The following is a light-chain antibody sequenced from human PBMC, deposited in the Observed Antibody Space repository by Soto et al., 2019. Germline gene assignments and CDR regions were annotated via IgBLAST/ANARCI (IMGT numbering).Light chain of an antibody. CDR3: QQLYRYPIT. J-gene: IGKJ5*01. CDR2: KAS. V-gene: IGKV1-5*03. CDR1: QSISSY. Sequence: DIQMTQSPSSLSASVGDRVTITCRASQSISSYLNWYQQKPGKAPKLLIYKASSLESGVPSRFSGSGSGTEFTLTISSLQPDDFATYYCQQLYRYPITFGQGTRLEIK.